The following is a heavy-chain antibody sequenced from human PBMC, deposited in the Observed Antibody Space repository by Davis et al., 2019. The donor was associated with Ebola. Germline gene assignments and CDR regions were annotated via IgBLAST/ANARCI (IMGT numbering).Heavy chain of an antibody. J-gene: IGHJ6*02. V-gene: IGHV3-48*03. D-gene: IGHD3-10*01. CDR2: ISSSGSTI. Sequence: PGGSLRLSCAASGFTFSSYAMNWVRQAPGKGLEWVSYISSSGSTIYCADSVKGRFTISRDNAKNSLYLQMNSLRAEDTAVYYCARADPWGSGSLYYYYGMDVWGQGTTVTVSS. CDR1: GFTFSSYA. CDR3: ARADPWGSGSLYYYYGMDV.